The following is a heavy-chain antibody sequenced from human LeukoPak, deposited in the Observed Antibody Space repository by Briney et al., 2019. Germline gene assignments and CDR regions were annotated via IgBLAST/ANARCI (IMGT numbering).Heavy chain of an antibody. CDR1: GFTFSTYA. Sequence: PGGSLRLSCAAPGFTFSTYAMNWVRQAPGKGLEWVSYISSGSITIYYADSVRGRFTISRDNSKNTLYLQMSSLRAEDTAVYYCARNPKYCSSNSCYNHWGQGTLVTVSS. D-gene: IGHD2-2*02. CDR3: ARNPKYCSSNSCYNH. J-gene: IGHJ5*02. V-gene: IGHV3-48*01. CDR2: ISSGSITI.